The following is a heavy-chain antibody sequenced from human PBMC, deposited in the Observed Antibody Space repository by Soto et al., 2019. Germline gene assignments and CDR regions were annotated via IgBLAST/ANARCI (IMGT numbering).Heavy chain of an antibody. CDR1: GGSISSGDYY. V-gene: IGHV4-30-4*01. CDR2: IYYSGST. D-gene: IGHD4-17*01. CDR3: ARERHYCVRCGAHAFDI. J-gene: IGHJ3*02. Sequence: QVQLQESGPGLVKPSQTLSLTCTVSGGSISSGDYYWSWIRQPPGKGLEWIGYIYYSGSTYYNPSLKSRVTISVDTSKNQFSLKLSSVTAADTAVYYCARERHYCVRCGAHAFDIWGQGTMVTVSS.